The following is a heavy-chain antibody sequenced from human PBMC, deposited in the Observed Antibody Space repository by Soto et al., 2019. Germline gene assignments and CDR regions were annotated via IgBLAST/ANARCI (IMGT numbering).Heavy chain of an antibody. CDR2: VNPNSGDT. Sequence: GASVKVSCKASGYTFTGYSIYWLRQAPGQGLEWVGWVNPNSGDTNYAQNFQGRVTMTRDTSITTAYMELSRLRSDDTAVYYCARKLVRASWSLGGWFDPWGQGTLVTVSS. D-gene: IGHD6-13*01. CDR1: GYTFTGYS. J-gene: IGHJ5*02. V-gene: IGHV1-2*02. CDR3: ARKLVRASWSLGGWFDP.